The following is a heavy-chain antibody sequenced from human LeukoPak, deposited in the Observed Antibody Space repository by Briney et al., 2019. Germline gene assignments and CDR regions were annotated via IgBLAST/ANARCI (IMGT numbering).Heavy chain of an antibody. CDR2: IYHSGST. J-gene: IGHJ4*02. Sequence: SETLSLTCTVSGYSISSGNYWGWIRQSPGKGLEWIGTIYHSGSTYYNPSLKSRVTISVDTSKNQISLRLSSVTAADTAIYYCARGNSNRFPPYMDYWGQGILVIVSS. V-gene: IGHV4-38-2*02. D-gene: IGHD4-11*01. CDR3: ARGNSNRFPPYMDY. CDR1: GYSISSGNY.